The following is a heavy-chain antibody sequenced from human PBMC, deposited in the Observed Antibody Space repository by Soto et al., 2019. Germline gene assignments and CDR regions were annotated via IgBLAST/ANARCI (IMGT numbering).Heavy chain of an antibody. CDR2: ISGSGGTT. D-gene: IGHD2-2*02. V-gene: IGHV3-23*01. CDR3: TRYCPTASCYIRYGMDV. Sequence: EVQLLESGGGLVQPGGSLRLSCAASGFTFSSYAMTWVRQAPGKGLEWVSTISGSGGTTYYADSVRGRFTISRDNSKNTLCLQMNTLRAEDTALYSCTRYCPTASCYIRYGMDVWGQWTTVTVYS. CDR1: GFTFSSYA. J-gene: IGHJ6*02.